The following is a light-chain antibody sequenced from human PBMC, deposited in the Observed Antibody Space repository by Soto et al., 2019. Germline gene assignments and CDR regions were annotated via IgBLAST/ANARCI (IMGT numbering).Light chain of an antibody. CDR1: SSDVGGYNY. CDR2: EVR. J-gene: IGLJ1*01. CDR3: SSYAGSNWWV. Sequence: QSVLTQPPSASGSPGQSVTISCTGTSSDVGGYNYVSWYQQHPGKAPKLMIYEVRTRPSGVPDRFSGSKSGNTASLTVSGLQAEYEADYYCSSYAGSNWWVFGTGTKLTVL. V-gene: IGLV2-8*01.